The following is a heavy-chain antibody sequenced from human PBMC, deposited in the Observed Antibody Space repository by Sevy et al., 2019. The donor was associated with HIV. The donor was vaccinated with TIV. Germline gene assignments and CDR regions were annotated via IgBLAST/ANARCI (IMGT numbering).Heavy chain of an antibody. V-gene: IGHV3-15*01. D-gene: IGHD3-3*01. CDR2: IKGKIYHGTI. Sequence: GGSLRFSCAASGFTFSNAWMSWVRQAPGKGLEWVGRIKGKIYHGTIDYAAPVKGRFSISRDDSKNTLYLQMNSLKTEDTAVYYCTTATWSQEDYYNSRGQGTLVTVSS. J-gene: IGHJ4*02. CDR1: GFTFSNAW. CDR3: TTATWSQEDYYNS.